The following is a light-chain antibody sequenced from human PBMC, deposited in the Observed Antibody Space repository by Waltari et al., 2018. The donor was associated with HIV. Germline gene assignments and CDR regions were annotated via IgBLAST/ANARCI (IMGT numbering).Light chain of an antibody. CDR3: SSFTAYTNHVL. CDR1: SSDIGAYDH. Sequence: QSGLTQPASVTGSPGQSITISCSGSSSDIGAYDHVSWYRQHPGEAPKVMIYSVNKRPSGVSERLSGSKSGNTASLTISGLQAEDEAIYHCSSFTAYTNHVLVGGGTRLTVL. V-gene: IGLV2-14*03. J-gene: IGLJ2*01. CDR2: SVN.